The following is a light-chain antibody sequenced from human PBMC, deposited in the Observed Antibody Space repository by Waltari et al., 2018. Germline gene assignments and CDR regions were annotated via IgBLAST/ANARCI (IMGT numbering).Light chain of an antibody. Sequence: QSALTQPASVSGSPGQSITISCTGTSSDVGGYNYVSWYQQHPGKAPKFMIYEVTNRPSGVSNRFSGSKSGKTAYLASSGLRAEDEADYHCSSSTSSDTWVFGGGTKVTVL. CDR1: SSDVGGYNY. J-gene: IGLJ3*02. CDR3: SSSTSSDTWV. V-gene: IGLV2-14*01. CDR2: EVT.